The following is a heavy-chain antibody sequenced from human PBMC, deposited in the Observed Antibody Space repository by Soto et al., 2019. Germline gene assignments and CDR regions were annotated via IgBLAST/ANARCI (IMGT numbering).Heavy chain of an antibody. J-gene: IGHJ4*02. D-gene: IGHD2-15*01. CDR2: ISAYNGNT. CDR3: ARDKDLQRVVVVAASDY. V-gene: IGHV1-18*01. Sequence: ASVKVSCKASGYTFTSYGISWLRQAPGQGLEWMGWISAYNGNTNYAQKLQGRVTMTTDTSTSTAYMELRSLRSDDTAVYYCARDKDLQRVVVVAASDYWGQGTLVTVSS. CDR1: GYTFTSYG.